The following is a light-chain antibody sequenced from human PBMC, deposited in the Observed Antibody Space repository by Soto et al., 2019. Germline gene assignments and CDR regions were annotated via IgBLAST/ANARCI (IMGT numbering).Light chain of an antibody. J-gene: IGKJ4*01. CDR3: QQYYTYSSLT. V-gene: IGKV1-5*03. Sequence: DIQMAQSPSTLSASVGDRVTITCRASQSISNWLAWYQQKPGKAPKLLIYKASSLESGVPSRFSGSGSGTEFTLTIRSLQPDDFANYYCQQYYTYSSLTFGGGTQVDIX. CDR1: QSISNW. CDR2: KAS.